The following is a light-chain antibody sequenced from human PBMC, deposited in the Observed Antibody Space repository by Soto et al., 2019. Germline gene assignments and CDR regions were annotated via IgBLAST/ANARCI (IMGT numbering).Light chain of an antibody. Sequence: DIQMTQSPSTLSASVGDRVTITCRASQSISSWLAWYQQKPGKAPKLLIYKASSLESGVPSRFSGSGSGTEFTLTISSLRPDDFATYYCQQYNSYSRTVGQGTKVDIK. CDR2: KAS. CDR1: QSISSW. J-gene: IGKJ1*01. V-gene: IGKV1-5*03. CDR3: QQYNSYSRT.